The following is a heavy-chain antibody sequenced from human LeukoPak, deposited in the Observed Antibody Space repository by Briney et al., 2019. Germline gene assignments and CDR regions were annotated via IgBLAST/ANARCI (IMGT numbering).Heavy chain of an antibody. Sequence: PSETLSLTCAVYGGAFSGYYWSWIRQPPGKGLEWIGEINHSGSTNYNPSLKSRVTISVDTSKNQFSLKLSSVTAADTAVYYCATHGPRYSYGYLGYWGQGTLDTVSS. CDR2: INHSGST. CDR1: GGAFSGYY. CDR3: ATHGPRYSYGYLGY. V-gene: IGHV4-34*01. J-gene: IGHJ4*02. D-gene: IGHD5-18*01.